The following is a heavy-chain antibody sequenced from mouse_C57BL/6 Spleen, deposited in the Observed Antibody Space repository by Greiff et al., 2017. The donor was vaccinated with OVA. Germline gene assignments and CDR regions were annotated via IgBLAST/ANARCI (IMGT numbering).Heavy chain of an antibody. D-gene: IGHD2-4*01. Sequence: EVKLVESGGGLVKPGGSLKLSCAASGFTFSDYGMHWVRQAPEKGLEWVAYISSGSSTIYYADTVKGRFTISRDNAKNTLFLQMTSLRSEDTAMYYCARLGLRDAMDYWGQGTSVTVSS. V-gene: IGHV5-17*01. CDR2: ISSGSSTI. CDR3: ARLGLRDAMDY. J-gene: IGHJ4*01. CDR1: GFTFSDYG.